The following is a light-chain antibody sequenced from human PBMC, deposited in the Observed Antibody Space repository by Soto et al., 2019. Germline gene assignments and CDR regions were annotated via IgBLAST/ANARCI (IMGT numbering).Light chain of an antibody. CDR1: QSISDW. J-gene: IGKJ1*01. V-gene: IGKV1-5*03. Sequence: DIQMTQSPSTLSASVGDRVTITCRASQSISDWLAWFQQKPGKAPKLMIYKASSLNYGVPSRFSGSGSGTEFTLTITSLQADDFGTYYCLQYNRDSPVGTFGYGTKVEVK. CDR3: LQYNRDSPVGT. CDR2: KAS.